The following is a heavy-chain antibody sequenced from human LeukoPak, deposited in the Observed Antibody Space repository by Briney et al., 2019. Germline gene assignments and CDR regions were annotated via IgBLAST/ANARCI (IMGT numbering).Heavy chain of an antibody. J-gene: IGHJ4*02. CDR2: ISSSSSYI. CDR1: GFTFSSYS. V-gene: IGHV3-21*06. CDR3: LRGDRRDY. Sequence: GGSLRLSCAASGFTFSSYSMNWVRQAPGKGLEWVSSISSSSSYIYYADSVKGRSIISRDNAKDSLYLQMNSLRVEDTAVYYCLRGDRRDYWGQGTLVTVSS.